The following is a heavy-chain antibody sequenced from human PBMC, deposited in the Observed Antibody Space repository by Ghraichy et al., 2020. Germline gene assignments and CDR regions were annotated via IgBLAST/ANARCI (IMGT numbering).Heavy chain of an antibody. CDR2: INGDNGNT. CDR3: ARGQQLAQDF. D-gene: IGHD6-13*01. V-gene: IGHV1-3*01. CDR1: GYTFSTFA. Sequence: ASVKVSCKASGYTFSTFAIHWVRQAPGQDFEWLGWINGDNGNTNYAQKFQGRVTITTDKSTSIAYMELSNLRAEDTAVYYCARGQQLAQDFWGQGTQVTVSS. J-gene: IGHJ4*02.